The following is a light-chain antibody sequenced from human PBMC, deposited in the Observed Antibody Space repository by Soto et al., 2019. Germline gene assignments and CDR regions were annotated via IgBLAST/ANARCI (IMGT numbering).Light chain of an antibody. CDR2: EVS. Sequence: QSALTQAASVSGSPGQSITISCTGTSSDVGSYNLVSWYQQHPGKAPKLMIYEVSKRPSGLSNRFSGSKSGNTASLTISGLQAEDEDDHYCCSYAGSRTPLIFGTGTKLTVL. V-gene: IGLV2-23*02. CDR1: SSDVGSYNL. J-gene: IGLJ1*01. CDR3: CSYAGSRTPLI.